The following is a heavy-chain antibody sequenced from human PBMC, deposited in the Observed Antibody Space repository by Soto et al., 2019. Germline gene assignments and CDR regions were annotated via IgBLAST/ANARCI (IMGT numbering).Heavy chain of an antibody. D-gene: IGHD2-21*01. V-gene: IGHV4-61*01. CDR2: INHSGST. J-gene: IGHJ4*02. CDR1: GGSVRSGSHY. CDR3: ARVTVIATPFDD. Sequence: SETLSLTCTVSGGSVRSGSHYWSWIRQPPGKGLEWIGEINHSGSTNYNPSLKSRVTISVDTSKNQFSLKLSSVTAADTAVYYCARVTVIATPFDDWGQGTLVTVSS.